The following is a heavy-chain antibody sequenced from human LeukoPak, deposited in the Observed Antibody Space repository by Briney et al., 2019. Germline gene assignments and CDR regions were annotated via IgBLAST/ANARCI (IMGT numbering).Heavy chain of an antibody. V-gene: IGHV4-4*07. CDR1: GGSISSYY. CDR2: IYTSGST. D-gene: IGHD3-3*01. CDR3: ARVPSDDDFWSGYLPYFDY. Sequence: PSETLSLTCTVSGGSISSYYWSWIRQPAGKGLEWIGRIYTSGSTNYNPSLKSRVTMSVDTSKNQFSLKLSSVTAADTAVYYCARVPSDDDFWSGYLPYFDYWGQGNLVTVSS. J-gene: IGHJ4*02.